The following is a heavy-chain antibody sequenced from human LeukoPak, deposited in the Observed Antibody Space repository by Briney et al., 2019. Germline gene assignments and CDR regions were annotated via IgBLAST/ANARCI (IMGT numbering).Heavy chain of an antibody. V-gene: IGHV1-69*13. CDR1: GGTFSTYA. J-gene: IGHJ5*02. Sequence: SVKVSCKASGGTFSTYAINWVRQAPGQGLEWMGGIIPIFGTAIYAQKFQGGVTITADESTSTAYMELSSLRSEDTAVYYCARDIRNWFDPWGQGTLVTVSS. CDR2: IIPIFGTA. CDR3: ARDIRNWFDP.